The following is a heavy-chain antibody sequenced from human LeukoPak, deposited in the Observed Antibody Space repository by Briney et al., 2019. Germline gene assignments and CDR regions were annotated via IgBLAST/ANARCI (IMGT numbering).Heavy chain of an antibody. CDR3: AREGRRHGYSLALYYSAY. CDR1: GGSISNYY. D-gene: IGHD5-24*01. V-gene: IGHV4-59*01. CDR2: IYYSGST. Sequence: SETLSLTCTVSGGSISNYYWSWIRQPPGKGLEWIGYIYYSGSTNYNPSLKSRVTISVDTSKNQLSLKLSSVTTADTAVYYCAREGRRHGYSLALYYSAYWGQPTLVTVPS. J-gene: IGHJ4*02.